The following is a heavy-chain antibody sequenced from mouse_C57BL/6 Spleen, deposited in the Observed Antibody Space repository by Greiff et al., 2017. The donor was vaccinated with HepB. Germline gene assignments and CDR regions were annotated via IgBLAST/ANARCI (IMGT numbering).Heavy chain of an antibody. CDR3: ARRTGTGAMDY. CDR2: IDPSDSYT. D-gene: IGHD4-1*01. V-gene: IGHV1-59*01. CDR1: GYTFTSYW. J-gene: IGHJ4*01. Sequence: QVQLQQPGAELVRPGTSVKLSCKASGYTFTSYWMHWVKQRPGQGLEWIGVIDPSDSYTNYNQKFKGKATLTVDTSSSTAYMQLSSLTSEDSAVYYCARRTGTGAMDYWGQGTSVTVSS.